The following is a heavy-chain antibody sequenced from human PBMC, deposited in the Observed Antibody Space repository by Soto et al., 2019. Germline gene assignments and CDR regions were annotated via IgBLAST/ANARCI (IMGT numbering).Heavy chain of an antibody. CDR2: ISSSGSTI. Sequence: PGGSLRLSCAASGFTFSSYEMNWVRQAPGKGLEWVSYISSSGSTIYYADSVKGRFTISRDNAKNSLYLQMNSLRAEDTAVYYCASTGTYYYYGMDVWGQGTTVTVSS. V-gene: IGHV3-48*03. CDR1: GFTFSSYE. J-gene: IGHJ6*02. D-gene: IGHD4-17*01. CDR3: ASTGTYYYYGMDV.